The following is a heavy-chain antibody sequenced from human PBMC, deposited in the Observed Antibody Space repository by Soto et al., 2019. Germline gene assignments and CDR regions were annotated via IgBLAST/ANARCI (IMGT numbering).Heavy chain of an antibody. V-gene: IGHV4-31*03. CDR3: ARVRYYDSSGYYRPAFDY. D-gene: IGHD3-22*01. CDR2: IYYSGST. Sequence: TLSLTCTVSGGSISSGGYYWSWIRQHPGKGLEWIGYIYYSGSTYYNPSLKSRVTISVDTSKNQFSLKLSSVTAADTAVYYCARVRYYDSSGYYRPAFDYWGQGTLVTVSS. CDR1: GGSISSGGYY. J-gene: IGHJ4*02.